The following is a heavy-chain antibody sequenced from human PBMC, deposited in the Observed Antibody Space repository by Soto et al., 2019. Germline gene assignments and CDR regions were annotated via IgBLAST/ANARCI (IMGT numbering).Heavy chain of an antibody. Sequence: QVQLVQSGAEVKKPGASVKVSCKASGYTFTRYGFSWVRQAPGQGLEWMGWISAYNGNTNYAQKFQGRVTMTTDTSTSTAYMELSSLRSEDTAVYYCARAPILHYYDSSGYTGAFDYWGQGTLVTVSS. D-gene: IGHD3-22*01. J-gene: IGHJ4*02. V-gene: IGHV1-18*01. CDR2: ISAYNGNT. CDR1: GYTFTRYG. CDR3: ARAPILHYYDSSGYTGAFDY.